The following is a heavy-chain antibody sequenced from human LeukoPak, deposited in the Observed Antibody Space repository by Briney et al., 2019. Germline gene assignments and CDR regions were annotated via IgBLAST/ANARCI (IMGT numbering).Heavy chain of an antibody. J-gene: IGHJ3*02. D-gene: IGHD3-3*01. CDR1: GGSISSSSYY. CDR2: IYTSGST. CDR3: ARDVESRITIFGVAYRLVAFDI. V-gene: IGHV4-61*02. Sequence: PSETLSLTCTVSGGSISSSSYYWSWIRQPAGKGLEWIGRIYTSGSTNYNPSLKSRVTMSVDTPKNQFSLKLSSVTAADTAVYYCARDVESRITIFGVAYRLVAFDIWGQGTMVTVSS.